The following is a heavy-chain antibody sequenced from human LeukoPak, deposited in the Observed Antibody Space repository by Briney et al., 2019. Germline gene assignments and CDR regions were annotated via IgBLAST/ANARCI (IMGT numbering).Heavy chain of an antibody. J-gene: IGHJ4*02. CDR3: ARGEKPYDY. CDR2: FNAYNGNT. V-gene: IGHV1-18*01. D-gene: IGHD1-26*01. CDR1: GYTFTYYV. Sequence: ASVKDSCKTSGYTFTYYVISWVRQAPGQGLEWMGWFNAYNGNTIDAQKFQGRVTMTTDTSTSTAYMELRSLRSDDTAVYYCARGEKPYDYWGQGTLVSVSS.